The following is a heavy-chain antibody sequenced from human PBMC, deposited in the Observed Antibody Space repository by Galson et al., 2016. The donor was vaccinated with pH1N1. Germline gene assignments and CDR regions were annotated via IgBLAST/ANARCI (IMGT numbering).Heavy chain of an antibody. CDR1: GYSFKSYW. Sequence: QSGAEVKKSGESLKISCKGSGYSFKSYWIAWVRQMPGKGLEWMGIIYPGDSDTRYSPSFLGQVIMSADKSISTAFLQWSGLNASDTAMYYCARRGINGTDFWGQGTLVTVSS. CDR3: ARRGINGTDF. D-gene: IGHD1/OR15-1a*01. CDR2: IYPGDSDT. V-gene: IGHV5-51*01. J-gene: IGHJ4*02.